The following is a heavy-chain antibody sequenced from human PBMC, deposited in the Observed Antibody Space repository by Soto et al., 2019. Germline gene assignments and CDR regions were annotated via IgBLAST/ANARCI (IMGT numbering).Heavy chain of an antibody. J-gene: IGHJ4*02. CDR2: ISGSGGST. V-gene: IGHV3-23*01. CDR3: AKGDYSSSYSYFDY. CDR1: GFTFRSYA. Sequence: GGSLRLSCVASGFTFRSYAMNWVRQAPGKGLEWVSVISGSGGSTYYADSVKGRFTISRDNSENTLYLQMNSLRAEDTAVYYCAKGDYSSSYSYFDYWGQGTLVTVSS. D-gene: IGHD6-6*01.